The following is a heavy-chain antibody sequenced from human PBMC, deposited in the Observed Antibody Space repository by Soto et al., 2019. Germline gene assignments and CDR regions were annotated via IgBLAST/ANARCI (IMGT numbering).Heavy chain of an antibody. D-gene: IGHD2-15*01. CDR3: ARLGYCSGGSCPFDY. CDR1: SGSISISNL. V-gene: IGHV4-4*02. J-gene: IGHJ4*02. CDR2: IYHSGST. Sequence: SETLSLTCAASSGSISISNLWGWVRQPPGKGLEWIGEIYHSGSTNYNPSLKSRVTISVDKSKNQFSLKLSSVTAADTAVYYCARLGYCSGGSCPFDYWGQGTLVTVSS.